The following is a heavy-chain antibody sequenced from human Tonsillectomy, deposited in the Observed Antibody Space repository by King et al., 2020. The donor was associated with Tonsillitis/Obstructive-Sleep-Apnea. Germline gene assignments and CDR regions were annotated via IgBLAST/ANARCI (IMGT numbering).Heavy chain of an antibody. CDR2: IIGSGVGA. CDR3: ARGVAGKDVWSGYDFDY. Sequence: VQLVESGGGLVQPGGSLRLSCAASGFTFNAYTMSWVRQAPGKGLEWVSTIIGSGVGAYYADSVKGRFTISRDNSKTTLSVQMNRLRAEDTAVYSCARGVAGKDVWSGYDFDYWGQGSLVTVSS. V-gene: IGHV3-23*04. D-gene: IGHD3-3*01. CDR1: GFTFNAYT. J-gene: IGHJ4*02.